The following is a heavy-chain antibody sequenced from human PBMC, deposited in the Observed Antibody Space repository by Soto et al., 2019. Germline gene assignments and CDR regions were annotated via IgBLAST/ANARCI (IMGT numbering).Heavy chain of an antibody. CDR1: GLTFLNYA. J-gene: IGHJ4*02. CDR3: VKDKLYSNYEHYFDH. CDR2: ISWDRGTI. V-gene: IGHV3-9*01. Sequence: EVQLVESGGGLVQPGRSLRLSCAASGLTFLNYALHWFGQAPGKALEGASAISWDRGTIGYADSVGGRFTISRDNAKNSLYLQMNSLRPEDTAFYYCVKDKLYSNYEHYFDHWGQGTLVTVSS. D-gene: IGHD4-4*01.